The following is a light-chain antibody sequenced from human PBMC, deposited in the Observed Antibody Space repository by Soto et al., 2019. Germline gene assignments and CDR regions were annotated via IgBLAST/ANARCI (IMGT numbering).Light chain of an antibody. J-gene: IGKJ2*01. V-gene: IGKV1-5*01. CDR1: QSISTW. Sequence: DIQMTQSPSTLSASVGDRVTITCRASQSISTWLAWYHQKPGKVPKLLISSASSLESGVPSRFSGSGSGTEFSLAISSLQPDDFATYYCQQYNYYPYTFGEGTKLEIK. CDR3: QQYNYYPYT. CDR2: SAS.